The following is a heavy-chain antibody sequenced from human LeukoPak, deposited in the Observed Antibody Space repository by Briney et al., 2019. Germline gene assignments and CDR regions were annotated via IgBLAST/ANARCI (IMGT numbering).Heavy chain of an antibody. CDR1: GFTFSSYA. J-gene: IGHJ4*02. V-gene: IGHV3-23*01. CDR3: AKGSSGSYCVRNSINDY. Sequence: GGSLRLSCAASGFTFSSYAMSWVRQAPGKGLEWVSAISGSGGSTYYADSVKGRFTISRDNSKNTLYLQMNSLRAEDTAVYYCAKGSSGSYCVRNSINDYWGQGTLVTVSS. D-gene: IGHD1-26*01. CDR2: ISGSGGST.